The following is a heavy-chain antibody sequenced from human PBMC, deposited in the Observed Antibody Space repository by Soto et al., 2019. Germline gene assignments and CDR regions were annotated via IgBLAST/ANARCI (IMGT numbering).Heavy chain of an antibody. CDR3: ARGPQPRDTADPYAVDV. V-gene: IGHV1-69*11. D-gene: IGHD5-18*01. Sequence: QVHLVQSGTEVKKPGSSVKVSCKASGGTFSSSGFSWVRQAPGQGLEWMGMIVPSLDTTNYAQKFQARVTITADEVTSTDYMELRSIRSEDTAVYYCARGPQPRDTADPYAVDVWGQGTRVIVSS. CDR2: IVPSLDTT. J-gene: IGHJ6*02. CDR1: GGTFSSSG.